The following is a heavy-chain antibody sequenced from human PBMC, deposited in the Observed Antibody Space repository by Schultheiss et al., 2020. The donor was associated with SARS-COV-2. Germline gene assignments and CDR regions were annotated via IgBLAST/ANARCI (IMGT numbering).Heavy chain of an antibody. CDR3: ALMREAIVVVPAAINWFDP. J-gene: IGHJ5*02. Sequence: ASVKVSCKASGYTFTGYYMHWVRQAPGQGLEWMGIINPSGGSTSYAQKFQGRVTMTRDTSTSTVYMELSRLRSDDTAVYYCALMREAIVVVPAAINWFDPWGQGTLVTVSS. CDR1: GYTFTGYY. D-gene: IGHD2-2*02. V-gene: IGHV1-46*03. CDR2: INPSGGST.